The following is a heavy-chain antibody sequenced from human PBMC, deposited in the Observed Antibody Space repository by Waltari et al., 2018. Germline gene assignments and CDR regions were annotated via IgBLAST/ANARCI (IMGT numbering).Heavy chain of an antibody. V-gene: IGHV4-34*01. CDR3: ARGRVPAAPFDY. Sequence: QVQLQQWGAGLLKPSETLSLTCAVYGGSFSGYYWSWIRQPPGKGLEWIGEINHSGSTNYNPSLKSRVTISVDTSKNQFSLKLSSVTAADTAVYYCARGRVPAAPFDYWGQGTLVTVSS. J-gene: IGHJ4*02. D-gene: IGHD2-2*01. CDR1: GGSFSGYY. CDR2: INHSGST.